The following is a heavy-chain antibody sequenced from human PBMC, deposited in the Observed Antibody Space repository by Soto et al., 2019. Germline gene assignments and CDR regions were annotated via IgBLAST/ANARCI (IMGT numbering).Heavy chain of an antibody. D-gene: IGHD4-17*01. J-gene: IGHJ6*02. CDR3: AKAWSDYPRYYYYYGMDV. Sequence: SLRLSCAASGLTFSTYAFHWVRQAPGKGLEWVAVITYDGSNKYYADSVKGRFTISRDNSKNTLYLQMNSLRAEDTAVYYCAKAWSDYPRYYYYYGMDVWGQGTTVTVSS. V-gene: IGHV3-30*04. CDR2: ITYDGSNK. CDR1: GLTFSTYA.